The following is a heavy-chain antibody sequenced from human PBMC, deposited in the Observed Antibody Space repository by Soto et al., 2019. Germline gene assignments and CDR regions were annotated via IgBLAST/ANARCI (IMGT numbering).Heavy chain of an antibody. CDR2: IYYSGST. Sequence: SETLSLTCTVSSGSLSSYYWSWIRQPPGKGLEWIGYIYYSGSTNYNPSLKSRVTISVDTSKNQFSLKLSSVTAADTAVYYCALSRDGYNLDYYGLDVWGQGTTVTVS. D-gene: IGHD5-12*01. CDR3: ALSRDGYNLDYYGLDV. J-gene: IGHJ6*02. V-gene: IGHV4-59*01. CDR1: SGSLSSYY.